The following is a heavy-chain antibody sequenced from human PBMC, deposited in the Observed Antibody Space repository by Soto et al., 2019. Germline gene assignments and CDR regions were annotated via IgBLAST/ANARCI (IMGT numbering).Heavy chain of an antibody. V-gene: IGHV1-69*01. CDR2: IIPIFGTA. J-gene: IGHJ6*02. CDR3: ARDYRSSSEYGIHYYGMDV. CDR1: GGTFSSYA. D-gene: IGHD6-13*01. Sequence: HVQLVQSGAEVKKPGSSVKVSCKASGGTFSSYAISWVRQAPGQGLEWMGGIIPIFGTANYAQKFQGRVTITADESTSTAYMELSSLRSEDTAVYYCARDYRSSSEYGIHYYGMDVWGQGTTVTVSS.